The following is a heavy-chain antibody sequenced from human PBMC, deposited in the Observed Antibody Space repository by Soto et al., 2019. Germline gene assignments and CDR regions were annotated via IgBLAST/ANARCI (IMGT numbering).Heavy chain of an antibody. D-gene: IGHD3-3*01. CDR3: GKDYNNFWSGYYSVSDV. Sequence: GGSLRLACAASGFIFNSYGMHWVRQAQGKGLEWVAVISYDGGNKYYADSVKGRFTISRDNSKNTLYLQVNSLRPEDTAVYYCGKDYNNFWSGYYSVSDVWGQGTTVTVSS. CDR1: GFIFNSYG. J-gene: IGHJ6*02. V-gene: IGHV3-30*18. CDR2: ISYDGGNK.